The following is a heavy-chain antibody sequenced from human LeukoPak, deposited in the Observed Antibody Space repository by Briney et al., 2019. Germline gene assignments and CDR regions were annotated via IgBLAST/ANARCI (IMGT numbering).Heavy chain of an antibody. CDR1: GGTFSSYA. J-gene: IGHJ3*02. Sequence: SVKVSCKASGGTFSSYAISWVRQAPGQGLEWMGGIIPIFGTANYAQKFQGRVTITADESTSTAYMELSSLRSEDTAVYYCARDSGYCSSTSCYTGAFDIWGQGTMVTVSS. CDR3: ARDSGYCSSTSCYTGAFDI. D-gene: IGHD2-2*02. V-gene: IGHV1-69*01. CDR2: IIPIFGTA.